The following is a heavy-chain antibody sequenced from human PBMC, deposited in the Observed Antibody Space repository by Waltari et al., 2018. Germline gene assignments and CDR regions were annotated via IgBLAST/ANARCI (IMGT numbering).Heavy chain of an antibody. V-gene: IGHV3-11*04. CDR1: GFIFRDHY. Sequence: QVQLVESGGGLVKPGGSLRLSCAASGFIFRDHYMSWIRQAPGKGLEWISYISGSGNDISYADSVRGRFTISRDNAKNSLYLQMSGLKVEDTAMFYCARSSQRGFGYSYDFDSWGQGALVTVSS. J-gene: IGHJ4*02. D-gene: IGHD5-18*01. CDR3: ARSSQRGFGYSYDFDS. CDR2: ISGSGNDI.